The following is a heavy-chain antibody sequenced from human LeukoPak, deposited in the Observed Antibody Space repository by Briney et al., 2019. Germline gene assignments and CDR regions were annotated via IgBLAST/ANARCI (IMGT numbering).Heavy chain of an antibody. CDR2: ISYDGSNK. CDR1: GFTFSSYA. V-gene: IGHV3-30*04. J-gene: IGHJ6*03. CDR3: ARGQRAHVEWSYYMDV. Sequence: PGRSLRLSCAASGFTFSSYAMHGVRQAPGKGLEWMSVISYDGSNKYFADSVKGRFTISRDNSKNTLYLQMNSLRGEDTAVYYCARGQRAHVEWSYYMDVWGKGTTVTVSS. D-gene: IGHD3-3*01.